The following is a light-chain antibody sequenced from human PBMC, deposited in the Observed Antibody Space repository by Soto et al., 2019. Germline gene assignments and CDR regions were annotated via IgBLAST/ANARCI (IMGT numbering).Light chain of an antibody. CDR2: AVS. Sequence: EIVMTQSPGTLSSSPGERATLSCRASQSVSSNLAWYQQKPGQAPRLLIYAVSIRATGIPARFSGSGSGTEFTLTISSLQSEDFAVYYCQQYNKSPLTFGQGTKVEIK. J-gene: IGKJ1*01. CDR1: QSVSSN. V-gene: IGKV3-15*01. CDR3: QQYNKSPLT.